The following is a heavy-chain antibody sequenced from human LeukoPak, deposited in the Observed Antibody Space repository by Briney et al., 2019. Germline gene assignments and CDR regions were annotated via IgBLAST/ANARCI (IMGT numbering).Heavy chain of an antibody. CDR2: INPTGDST. CDR3: ARERFHGSGAPRFDY. Sequence: ASVKVSYKAFGYTFTSYYMHWVRQAPGHGLEWMGLINPTGDSTGYEPTLQGRGTITRDMYTSTDTLEMSNLRSEDTAVYSCARERFHGSGAPRFDYWGRGPLVTVSS. CDR1: GYTFTSYY. D-gene: IGHD3-10*01. J-gene: IGHJ4*02. V-gene: IGHV1-46*01.